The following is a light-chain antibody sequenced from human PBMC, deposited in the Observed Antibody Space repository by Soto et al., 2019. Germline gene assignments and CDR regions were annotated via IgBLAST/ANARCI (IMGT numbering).Light chain of an antibody. Sequence: EIVMSQSPATLSVSPGERATLSCRASQSVSSNLAWYQQKPGQAPRLLIYGASTRATGIPARFSGSGSGTEFTLTITSLQSEDFAVYYCQQYNNWPPVTFGQGTRLEIK. J-gene: IGKJ5*01. CDR1: QSVSSN. V-gene: IGKV3-15*01. CDR2: GAS. CDR3: QQYNNWPPVT.